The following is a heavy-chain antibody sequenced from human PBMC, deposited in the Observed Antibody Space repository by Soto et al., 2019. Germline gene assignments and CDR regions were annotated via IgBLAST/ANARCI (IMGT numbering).Heavy chain of an antibody. Sequence: QVQLVQSGAEVKKPGSSVNVSCKASGGTFSSYAISWVRQAPGQGLEWIGEIIPIFGTANYAQKFQGRVTITADESTSTAYIELSSLRSEDTAVYYCARDRGPSSGYYPYWFDPWGQGTLVTVSS. J-gene: IGHJ5*02. D-gene: IGHD3-22*01. CDR1: GGTFSSYA. CDR2: IIPIFGTA. V-gene: IGHV1-69*12. CDR3: ARDRGPSSGYYPYWFDP.